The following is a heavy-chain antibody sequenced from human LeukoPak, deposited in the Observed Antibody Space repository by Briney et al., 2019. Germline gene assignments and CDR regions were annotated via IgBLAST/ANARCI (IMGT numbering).Heavy chain of an antibody. CDR3: AKELGSSYYIFDY. J-gene: IGHJ4*02. Sequence: GGSLRLSCAASGFTFSSYAMSWVRQAPGKGLEWVSTISGSGDSTYYADSVKGRFTFSRDNSKNTLYLQMNSLRAEHTAVYYCAKELGSSYYIFDYWGQGTLVTVSS. D-gene: IGHD3-22*01. CDR2: ISGSGDST. CDR1: GFTFSSYA. V-gene: IGHV3-23*01.